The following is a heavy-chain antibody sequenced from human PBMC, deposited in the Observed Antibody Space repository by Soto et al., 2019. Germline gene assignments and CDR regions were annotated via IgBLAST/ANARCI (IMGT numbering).Heavy chain of an antibody. J-gene: IGHJ1*01. CDR3: ARGKGAIWSGPQY. CDR2: IWRDDT. CDR1: GIRFRHYG. D-gene: IGHD3-3*01. Sequence: QVQVVESGGGVVRPGTSLRLSCIGNGIRFRHYGIHWVRQAPGKGLEWVAIIWRDDTYYGDSVRGRSTISKDTSTNTVYLQLDSLRVDDTGVYFCARGKGAIWSGPQYWGQGTLVTVSS. V-gene: IGHV3-33*08.